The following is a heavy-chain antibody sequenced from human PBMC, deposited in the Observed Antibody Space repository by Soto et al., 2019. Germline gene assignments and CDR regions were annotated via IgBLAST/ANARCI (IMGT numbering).Heavy chain of an antibody. CDR3: AKGRQAAWLPIFDY. CDR2: ISGSGGNT. CDR1: GFTFTTCA. D-gene: IGHD3-10*01. J-gene: IGHJ4*02. Sequence: PGGSLRLSCAASGFTFTTCAMTWVRQAPGKGLEWVSAISGSGGNTYYADSVRGRFTISRDNSKKTLYLQIDSLRAEDTAVYYCAKGRQAAWLPIFDYWGQGALVTVSS. V-gene: IGHV3-23*01.